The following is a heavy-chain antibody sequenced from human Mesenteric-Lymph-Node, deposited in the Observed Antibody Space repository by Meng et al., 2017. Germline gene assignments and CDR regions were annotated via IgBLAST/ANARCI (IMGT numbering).Heavy chain of an antibody. J-gene: IGHJ4*02. Sequence: GESLKISCAAPGFTVSSNYMNWVRQAPGKGLEWVSVLYSTGSSNYADSVKGRFTISRDNSKNTLYLQMNSLRAEDTALYYCARVPNTGWTYYFDYWGQGTLVTVSS. CDR1: GFTVSSNY. V-gene: IGHV3-53*01. D-gene: IGHD6-19*01. CDR3: ARVPNTGWTYYFDY. CDR2: LYSTGSS.